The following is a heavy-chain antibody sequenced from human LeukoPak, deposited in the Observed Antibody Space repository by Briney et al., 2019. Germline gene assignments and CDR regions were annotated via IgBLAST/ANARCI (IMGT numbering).Heavy chain of an antibody. CDR1: GGSISSSSYY. CDR2: IYYSGST. J-gene: IGHJ6*03. V-gene: IGHV4-39*01. D-gene: IGHD3-22*01. Sequence: PSETLSLTCTVSGGSISSSSYYWGWIRQPPGKGLEWIGSIYYSGSTYYNPSLKSRVTISVDTSKNQFSLKLSSVTAADTAVYYCATVQYYYDSSGYYSGYYYYYMDVWGKGTTVTVSS. CDR3: ATVQYYYDSSGYYSGYYYYYMDV.